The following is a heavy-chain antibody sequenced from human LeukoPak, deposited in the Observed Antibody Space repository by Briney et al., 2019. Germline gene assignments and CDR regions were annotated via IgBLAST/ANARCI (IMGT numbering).Heavy chain of an antibody. CDR2: ISGSGGST. D-gene: IGHD3-10*01. Sequence: PGGSLRLSCAASGFTFSSYWMHWVRQAPGKGLEWVSAISGSGGSTYYADSVKGRFTISRDNSKNTLYLQMNSLRAEDTAVYYCAKSPRWFGDPPVGFDYWGQGTLVTVSS. V-gene: IGHV3-23*01. CDR1: GFTFSSYW. CDR3: AKSPRWFGDPPVGFDY. J-gene: IGHJ4*02.